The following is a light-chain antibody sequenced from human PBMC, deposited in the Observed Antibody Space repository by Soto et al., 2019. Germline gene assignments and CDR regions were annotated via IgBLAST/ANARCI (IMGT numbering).Light chain of an antibody. CDR1: QNVLSD. V-gene: IGKV3-15*01. CDR2: GAT. Sequence: EILLTRSPATLSVSPGETATLSCRASQNVLSDLVWYQQKPGQAPRLLVYGATTRATDVPAKFRGRGSGTECSLTISSLQSEDSATYYCQQYRSWPRTFGQGSKVEI. J-gene: IGKJ1*01. CDR3: QQYRSWPRT.